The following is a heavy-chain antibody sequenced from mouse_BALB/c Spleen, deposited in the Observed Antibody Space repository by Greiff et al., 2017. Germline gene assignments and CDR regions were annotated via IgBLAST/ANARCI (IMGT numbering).Heavy chain of an antibody. J-gene: IGHJ2*01. D-gene: IGHD2-3*01. CDR1: GYTFTDYA. CDR2: ISTYYGDA. Sequence: VQLQQSGAELVRPGVSVKISCKGSGYTFTDYAMHWVKQSHAKSLEWIGVISTYYGDASYNQKFKGKATLTVDKSSSTAHMELLSLTSEDSAVYYCGDYDGLGYWGQGTTLTVSS. CDR3: GDYDGLGY. V-gene: IGHV1S137*01.